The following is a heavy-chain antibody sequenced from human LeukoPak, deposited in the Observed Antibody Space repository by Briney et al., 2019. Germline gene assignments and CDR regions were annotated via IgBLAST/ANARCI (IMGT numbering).Heavy chain of an antibody. CDR3: ARGYYYSGTYYLSFFDY. CDR1: GGSISSSSYY. CDR2: INQDDSQI. Sequence: PSETLSLTCTVSGGSISSSSYYWGWVRQPPGKGLEWVANINQDDSQIYYLESVEGRFTITRDNAKNSLHLQMNSLRAEDTAIYYCARGYYYSGTYYLSFFDYWGQGTLVTVSS. V-gene: IGHV3-7*01. D-gene: IGHD3-10*01. J-gene: IGHJ4*02.